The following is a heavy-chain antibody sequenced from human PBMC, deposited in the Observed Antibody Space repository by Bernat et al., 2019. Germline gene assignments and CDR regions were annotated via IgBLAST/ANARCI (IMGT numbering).Heavy chain of an antibody. CDR3: LKEDFDFWT. J-gene: IGHJ5*02. CDR1: GFIFRNAW. Sequence: EVHLVESGGGLVKPGESLRVSCAASGFIFRNAWMSWVRQAPGKGLEWVGRIRSRPSGGTTDSAAPMKGRFTISRKDSTNTLCLHMNNLKTEDTAMYYCLKEDFDFWTWGQGTLVTVS. D-gene: IGHD3-3*01. CDR2: IRSRPSGGTT. V-gene: IGHV3-15*01.